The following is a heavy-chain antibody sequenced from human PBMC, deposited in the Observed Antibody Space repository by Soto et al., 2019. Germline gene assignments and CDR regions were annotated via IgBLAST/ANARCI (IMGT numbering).Heavy chain of an antibody. V-gene: IGHV3-30*18. Sequence: GSLRLYCVASGFTFSSYGMHWVRQAPGKGLEWVAVMSYDGSHEYYADSVKGRFTISRDNSKTILYLQMNSLRLEDTAVYYCAKGSVLRVVEAPLAILGGVDVWGQGAMVTVSS. CDR3: AKGSVLRVVEAPLAILGGVDV. D-gene: IGHD2-8*01. CDR1: GFTFSSYG. J-gene: IGHJ6*02. CDR2: MSYDGSHE.